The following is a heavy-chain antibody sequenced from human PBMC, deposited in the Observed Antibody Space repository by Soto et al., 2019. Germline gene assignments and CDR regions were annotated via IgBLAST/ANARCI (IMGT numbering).Heavy chain of an antibody. CDR3: ARGTLYGDYKSKTMALDY. D-gene: IGHD4-17*01. V-gene: IGHV4-38-2*01. CDR2: IYHSGST. J-gene: IGHJ4*02. CDR1: GYSISSGYY. Sequence: SETLSLTCAVSGYSISSGYYWGWIRQPPGKGLEWIGSIYHSGSTYYNPSLKSRVTISVDTSKNQFSLKLSSVTAADTAVYYCARGTLYGDYKSKTMALDYWGQGTLVTVSS.